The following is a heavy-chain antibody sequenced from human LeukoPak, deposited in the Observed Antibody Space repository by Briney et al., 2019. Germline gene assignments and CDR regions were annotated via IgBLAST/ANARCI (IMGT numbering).Heavy chain of an antibody. J-gene: IGHJ6*03. CDR3: VKMGPYYYYMDV. CDR1: GYSFTSYW. V-gene: IGHV5-51*01. CDR2: IYPGDSDT. D-gene: IGHD5-24*01. Sequence: RHGESLKISCRGSGYSFTSYWIGWVRQMPGKGLEWMGIIYPGDSDTRYSPSFQGQVTISADKSISTAYLQWSSLKASDTAMYYCVKMGPYYYYMDVWGKGTTVTISS.